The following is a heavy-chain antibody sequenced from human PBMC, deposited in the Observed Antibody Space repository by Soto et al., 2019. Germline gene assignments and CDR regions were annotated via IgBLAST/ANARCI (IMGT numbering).Heavy chain of an antibody. CDR3: ARGTSMVRGVILDAFDI. J-gene: IGHJ3*02. V-gene: IGHV1-3*01. Sequence: QVQLVQSGAEVKKPGASVKVSCKAYGYTFTSYAMHWVRQAPGQRREWMGWINAGNGNTKYSQKFKGRVTITRDTSESTAYMELSSLRAEDTAVYYCARGTSMVRGVILDAFDIWGQGTMVTVSS. CDR2: INAGNGNT. D-gene: IGHD3-10*01. CDR1: GYTFTSYA.